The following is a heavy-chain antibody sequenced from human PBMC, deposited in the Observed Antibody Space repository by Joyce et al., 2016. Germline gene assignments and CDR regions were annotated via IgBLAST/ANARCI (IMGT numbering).Heavy chain of an antibody. CDR2: ISYDGVYK. V-gene: IGHV3-30*18. CDR1: GLTLSNYG. J-gene: IGHJ4*02. D-gene: IGHD6-25*01. CDR3: AKILTAGYSSGWFLDY. Sequence: QVQLVESGGGVVQPGRSLRLSCTASGLTLSNYGVHWGRQAPGKGLGWVAVISYDGVYKYYSDSVKGRFTISRDNSRDTLFLEMNSLRAEDTAVYYCAKILTAGYSSGWFLDYWGQGTLVTVSS.